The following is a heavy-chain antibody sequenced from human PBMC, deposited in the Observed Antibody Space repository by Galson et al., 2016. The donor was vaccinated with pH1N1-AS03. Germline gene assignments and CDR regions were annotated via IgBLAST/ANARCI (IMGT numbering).Heavy chain of an antibody. CDR1: GFTFSSYA. CDR2: ISGNGYST. D-gene: IGHD6-13*01. CDR3: ARGPVSYSNYWFPPPDY. V-gene: IGHV3-64*01. Sequence: LRLSCAASGFTFSSYAMHWVRQAPGKGLEYVSAISGNGYSTYYANSVKGRFTISRDNSKSTLFLQMGSLRPEDRAVYYCARGPVSYSNYWFPPPDYWGQGTPVTVSS. J-gene: IGHJ4*02.